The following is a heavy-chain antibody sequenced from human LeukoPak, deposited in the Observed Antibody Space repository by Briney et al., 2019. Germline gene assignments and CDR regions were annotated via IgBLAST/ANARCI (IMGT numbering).Heavy chain of an antibody. D-gene: IGHD3-10*01. Sequence: GGSLRLSCAASGFTFSSYSMNWVRQAPGKGLEWVSYISSSSSPIYYADSVKGRFTISRDNAKNSLYLQMNSLRAEDTAVYYCARFAGSGSYYIDYWGQGTLITVSS. V-gene: IGHV3-48*04. CDR3: ARFAGSGSYYIDY. CDR1: GFTFSSYS. CDR2: ISSSSSPI. J-gene: IGHJ4*02.